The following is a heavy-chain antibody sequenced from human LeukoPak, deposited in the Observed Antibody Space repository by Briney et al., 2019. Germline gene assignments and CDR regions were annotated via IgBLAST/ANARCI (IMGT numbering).Heavy chain of an antibody. CDR2: IYSGGST. V-gene: IGHV3-53*01. J-gene: IGHJ4*02. D-gene: IGHD4-17*01. Sequence: GGSLRLSCAASGFTVSSNYMSWVRQAPGKGLEWVSVIYSGGSTYYADSVKGRFTISRDNSKNTLYLQMNSLRAEDTAVYYCARDHYGVQYYYWGQGTLVTVSS. CDR1: GFTVSSNY. CDR3: ARDHYGVQYYY.